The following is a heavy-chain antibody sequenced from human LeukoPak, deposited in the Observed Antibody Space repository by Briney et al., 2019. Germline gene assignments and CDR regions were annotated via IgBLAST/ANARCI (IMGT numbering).Heavy chain of an antibody. D-gene: IGHD6-19*01. CDR3: ARVAVSRSEGDY. V-gene: IGHV3-21*01. CDR2: ISSSSSYI. J-gene: IGHJ4*02. Sequence: GGSLRLSCAASGLTFSSYSMTWVRQAPGKGLEWVSSISSSSSYIYYADSVKGRFTISRDNAKNSLYLQMNSLRAEDTAVYYCARVAVSRSEGDYWGQGTLVTVSS. CDR1: GLTFSSYS.